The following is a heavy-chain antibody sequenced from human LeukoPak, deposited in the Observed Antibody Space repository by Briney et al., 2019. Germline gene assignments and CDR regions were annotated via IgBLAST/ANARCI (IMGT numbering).Heavy chain of an antibody. CDR2: AFSDGRT. J-gene: IGHJ4*02. CDR3: ARGNFDY. Sequence: GGSLRLSCAASGITVSTNYMSWVRQAPGKGLEWVSIAFSDGRTFYADSVKGRFTISRDSSKNTVFLQMNSLRAEDTAVYYCARGNFDYWGQGTLVTVSS. V-gene: IGHV3-53*01. CDR1: GITVSTNY.